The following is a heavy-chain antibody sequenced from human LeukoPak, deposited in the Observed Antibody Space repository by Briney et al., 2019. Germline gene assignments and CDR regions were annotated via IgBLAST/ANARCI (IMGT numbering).Heavy chain of an antibody. Sequence: GSPRLSCAASGFTVSRNYVTWVCQAPGKGLEWVSVIYSGGNTYYADSVKGRFTISRDNSKNIVYLQMNSLRAEDTAVYYCARVRNEYDGSGYFDYWGQEALVTVSS. V-gene: IGHV3-66*01. D-gene: IGHD3-22*01. CDR1: GFTVSRNY. CDR2: IYSGGNT. CDR3: ARVRNEYDGSGYFDY. J-gene: IGHJ4*02.